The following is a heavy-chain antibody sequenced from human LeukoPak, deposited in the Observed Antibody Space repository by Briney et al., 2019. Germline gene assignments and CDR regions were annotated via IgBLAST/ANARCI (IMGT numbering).Heavy chain of an antibody. V-gene: IGHV3-23*01. CDR2: ISGSGGST. CDR3: AKVRAGNYYYDSSDC. D-gene: IGHD3-22*01. Sequence: PGGSLRLSYAASAFTFSSYAISWVRQAPGKGLEWLSAISGSGGSTYYADSVKGRFTISRDNSKNTLYLQMNSLRAEDTAVYYCAKVRAGNYYYDSSDCWGQGTLVTVSS. CDR1: AFTFSSYA. J-gene: IGHJ4*02.